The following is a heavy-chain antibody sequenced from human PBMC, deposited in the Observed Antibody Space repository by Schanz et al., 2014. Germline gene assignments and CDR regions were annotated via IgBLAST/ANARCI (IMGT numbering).Heavy chain of an antibody. J-gene: IGHJ4*02. Sequence: QLHLQESGPGLAKPSETLSLICSVSGGSISTSSRYWGWIRQSPGKGLEWLGSLYYTGKTHYNPSLKSKVPISLDTPKNQSSLTRTSVTAADTAVYYCVRHGNYEFWHGPTPQFENWGQGTLVTVS. CDR2: LYYTGKT. CDR3: VRHGNYEFWHGPTPQFEN. CDR1: GGSISTSSRY. V-gene: IGHV4-39*01. D-gene: IGHD3-3*01.